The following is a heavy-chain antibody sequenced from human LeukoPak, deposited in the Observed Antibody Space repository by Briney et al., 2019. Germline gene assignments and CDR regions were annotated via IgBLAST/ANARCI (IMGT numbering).Heavy chain of an antibody. CDR3: ASNILTGYLGDYYGMDV. CDR2: INPNSGGT. J-gene: IGHJ6*02. Sequence: ASVKVSCKASGYTFTGYYMHWVRQAPGRGLEWMGWINPNSGGTNYAQKFQGWVTMTRDTSISTAYMELSRLRSDDTAVYYCASNILTGYLGDYYGMDVWGQGTTVTVSS. V-gene: IGHV1-2*04. D-gene: IGHD3-9*01. CDR1: GYTFTGYY.